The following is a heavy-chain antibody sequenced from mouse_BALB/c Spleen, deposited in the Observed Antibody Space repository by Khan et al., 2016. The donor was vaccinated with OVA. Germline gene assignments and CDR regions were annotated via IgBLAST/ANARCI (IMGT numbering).Heavy chain of an antibody. CDR2: ISYSGST. J-gene: IGHJ4*01. D-gene: IGHD1-1*01. Sequence: EVQLVESGPGLVKPSQSLSFTCTVTGYSITSNYAWNWIRQFPGNKLEWMGYISYSGSTNYNPSLKSRISITRDTSKNQSILQLNSVTTEDTATYYCALWNYCGYAMDYWGQGTSITVSS. CDR1: GYSITSNYA. CDR3: ALWNYCGYAMDY. V-gene: IGHV3-2*02.